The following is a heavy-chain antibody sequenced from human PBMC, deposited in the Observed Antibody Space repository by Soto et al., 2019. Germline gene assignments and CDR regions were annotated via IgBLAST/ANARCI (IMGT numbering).Heavy chain of an antibody. V-gene: IGHV2-5*02. CDR1: AFSLSTGGVG. CDR2: IYWDDDK. D-gene: IGHD2-21*02. Sequence: SGPTLVNPTQTLTLTCTFSAFSLSTGGVGVGWIRQPPGKALEWLALIYWDDDKRYSPSLRSRLTITKDTSKNQVVLTMTNMDPVDTATYYCIQSRCGGDCLFFFEAYSSYGIYVLCQRTTVPVS. J-gene: IGHJ6*02. CDR3: IQSRCGGDCLFFFEAYSSYGIYV.